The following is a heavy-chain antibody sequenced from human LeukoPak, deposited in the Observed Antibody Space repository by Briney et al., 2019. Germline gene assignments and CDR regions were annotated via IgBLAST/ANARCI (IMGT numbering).Heavy chain of an antibody. CDR3: TTSSDYVWGSYRSLLDY. CDR1: GFTFSNAW. CDR2: IKSKTDGGTT. Sequence: GGSLRLSCAASGFTFSNAWMSWVRQAPGKGLEWVGRIKSKTDGGTTDYAAPVKGRFTISRYDSKNTLYLQMNSLKTEDTAVYYCTTSSDYVWGSYRSLLDYWGQGTLVTVSS. D-gene: IGHD3-16*02. J-gene: IGHJ4*02. V-gene: IGHV3-15*01.